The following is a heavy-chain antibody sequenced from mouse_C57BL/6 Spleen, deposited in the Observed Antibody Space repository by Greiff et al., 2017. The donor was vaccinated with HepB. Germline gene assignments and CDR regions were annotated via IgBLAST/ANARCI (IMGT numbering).Heavy chain of an antibody. CDR1: GFTFTDYY. Sequence: EVKLMESGGGLVQPGGSLSLSCAASGFTFTDYYMSWVRQPPGKALEWLGFIRNKANGYTTEYSASVKGRFTISRDNSQSILYLQMNALRAEDSATYYCARWDEGFAYWGQGTLVTVSA. V-gene: IGHV7-3*01. CDR2: IRNKANGYTT. CDR3: ARWDEGFAY. J-gene: IGHJ3*01.